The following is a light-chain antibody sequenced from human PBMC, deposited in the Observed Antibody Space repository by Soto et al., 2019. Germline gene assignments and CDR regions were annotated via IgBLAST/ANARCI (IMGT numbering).Light chain of an antibody. CDR1: SNDVGGHDY. V-gene: IGLV2-14*03. CDR3: ASYTCSSTLG. CDR2: DVL. J-gene: IGLJ1*01. Sequence: QSALTQPASVSGSPGQSITISCTGTSNDVGGHDYVSWYQQHPGKAPKLVIYDVLSRPSGVSDRFSGSKSGHTASLAISGLRPEDEADYYCASYTCSSTLGFGTGAKLTVL.